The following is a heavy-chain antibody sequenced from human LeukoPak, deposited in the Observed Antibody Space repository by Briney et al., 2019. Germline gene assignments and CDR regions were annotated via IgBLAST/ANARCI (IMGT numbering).Heavy chain of an antibody. CDR1: DDTISDYY. Sequence: PSETLSLTCTVSDDTISDYYRGWIRQPPGKGLEWIGYFHNSGTSTYNPTLKSRVTISADTSKNQFSLKLNSLTTADTAVYYCTRGAGWLNDYWGQGILVTASS. CDR2: FHNSGTS. J-gene: IGHJ4*02. CDR3: TRGAGWLNDY. V-gene: IGHV4-59*01. D-gene: IGHD5-12*01.